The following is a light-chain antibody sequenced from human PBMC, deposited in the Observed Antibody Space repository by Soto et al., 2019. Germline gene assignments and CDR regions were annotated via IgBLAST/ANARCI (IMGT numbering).Light chain of an antibody. Sequence: EIVLTQSPATLSLSPGERATLSCRASQSISSYLAWYQQKPGQAPRLLIYDALNRATGIPARFSGSGSETDFTLTISSLEPEDFAVYYCQQRSNWPLTFGGGTKVEIK. J-gene: IGKJ4*01. CDR3: QQRSNWPLT. CDR1: QSISSY. CDR2: DAL. V-gene: IGKV3-11*01.